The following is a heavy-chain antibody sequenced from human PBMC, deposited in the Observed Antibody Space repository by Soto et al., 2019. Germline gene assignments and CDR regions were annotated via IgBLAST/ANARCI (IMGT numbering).Heavy chain of an antibody. D-gene: IGHD1-1*01. J-gene: IGHJ5*02. CDR3: AKEDNLGPKTGYAFDP. CDR2: TYFRSKWYN. Sequence: SQNLSLTCDISGDSVSSNTASWNWIRQSPSRGLEWLGRTYFRSKWYNDYAVSVKSRIIINPDTSNNQFSLQLNSVTPEDTAVYFCAKEDNLGPKTGYAFDPWGQGIMVTVS. CDR1: GDSVSSNTAS. V-gene: IGHV6-1*01.